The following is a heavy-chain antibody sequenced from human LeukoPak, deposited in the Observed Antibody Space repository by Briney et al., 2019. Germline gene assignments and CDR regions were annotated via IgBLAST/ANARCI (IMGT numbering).Heavy chain of an antibody. CDR2: IKYDGSES. CDR3: ARVPRSTSGP. J-gene: IGHJ5*02. CDR1: GFTFSNFW. Sequence: GGSLRLSCAASGFTFSNFWMTWVRQAPGKGLEWVAHIKYDGSESYYVDSVKGRFAISRANAKNSLYPQMNNLRAEDTAVYYCARVPRSTSGPWGQGTLVTVSS. V-gene: IGHV3-7*01. D-gene: IGHD3-10*01.